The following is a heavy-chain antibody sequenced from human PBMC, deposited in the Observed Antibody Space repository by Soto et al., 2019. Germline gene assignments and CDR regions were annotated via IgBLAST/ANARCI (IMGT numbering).Heavy chain of an antibody. J-gene: IGHJ4*02. CDR1: GFTFSSYG. CDR3: AKRNEEMATIDY. V-gene: IGHV3-30*18. D-gene: IGHD5-12*01. CDR2: ISYDGSNK. Sequence: GGSLRLSCAASGFTFSSYGMHWVRQAPGKGLEWVAVISYDGSNKYYADSVKGRFTISRDNSKNTLYLQMNGLRAEDTAVYYCAKRNEEMATIDYWGQGTLVTVSS.